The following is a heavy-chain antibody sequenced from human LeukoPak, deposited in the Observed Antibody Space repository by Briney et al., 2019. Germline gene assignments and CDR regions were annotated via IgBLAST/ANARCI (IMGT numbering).Heavy chain of an antibody. Sequence: ASVKVSCKASGYTFTGYYMHWVRQAPGQGLELMGCINPNSGGTNYAQKFQGRVTMTRDTSISTAYMELSRLRSDDTAVYYCARPLYDFWSGYLYYWGQGTLVTVSS. D-gene: IGHD3-3*01. CDR1: GYTFTGYY. CDR3: ARPLYDFWSGYLYY. CDR2: INPNSGGT. V-gene: IGHV1-2*02. J-gene: IGHJ4*02.